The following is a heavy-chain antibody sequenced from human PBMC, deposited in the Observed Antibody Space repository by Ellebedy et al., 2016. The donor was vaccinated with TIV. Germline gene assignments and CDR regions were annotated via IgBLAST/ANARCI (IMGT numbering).Heavy chain of an antibody. J-gene: IGHJ6*02. CDR1: GYVFTAYY. Sequence: ASVKVSCKTSGYVFTAYYIHWVRQAPGQGLEWMGWINPDTGGTNLPQKFQGRVTMTRDTSVKTAYMELSRLESEDTAMYYCARVRRGSSGMDVWGQGTTVTVS. CDR3: ARVRRGSSGMDV. V-gene: IGHV1-2*02. D-gene: IGHD6-13*01. CDR2: INPDTGGT.